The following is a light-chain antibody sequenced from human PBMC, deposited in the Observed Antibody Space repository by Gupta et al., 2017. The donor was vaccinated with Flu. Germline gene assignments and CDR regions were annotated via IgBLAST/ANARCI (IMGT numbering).Light chain of an antibody. J-gene: IGKJ4*01. Sequence: EIVLTQSPATLSLSPGERASLACRASQNISRALAWYQQKPGQAPSLLIHDAFNRATGVPARFSGSGYGTDFTLTISSREPEDFAVYYCQQRCSWLPLTFGGGTKVEIK. CDR3: QQRCSWLPLT. V-gene: IGKV3-11*01. CDR1: QNISRA. CDR2: DAF.